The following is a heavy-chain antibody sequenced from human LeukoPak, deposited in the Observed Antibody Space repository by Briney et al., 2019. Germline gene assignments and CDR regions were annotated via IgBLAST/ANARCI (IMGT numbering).Heavy chain of an antibody. CDR1: GFTFSSYE. Sequence: GGSLRLSCAASGFTFSSYEMNWVRQAPGKGLEWVSYISSSGSTIYYADSVQGRFTISRDNSKNTLYLQMNSLRAEDTAVNYCARDGLAAAGIGWFDPWGQGTLVTVSS. CDR3: ARDGLAAAGIGWFDP. D-gene: IGHD6-13*01. J-gene: IGHJ5*02. V-gene: IGHV3-48*03. CDR2: ISSSGSTI.